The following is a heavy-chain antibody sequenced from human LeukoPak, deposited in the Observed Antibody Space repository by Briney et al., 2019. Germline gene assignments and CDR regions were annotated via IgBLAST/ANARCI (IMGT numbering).Heavy chain of an antibody. CDR1: GYTFTGYY. V-gene: IGHV1-2*02. D-gene: IGHD3-10*01. CDR2: INPNSGGT. Sequence: ASVTVSFKASGYTFTGYYMHWVRQAPGQGLEWMGWINPNSGGTNYAQKFQGRVTMTRDTSISTAYMELSRLRSDDTAVYYCARVVDPYYYGSGSSNWFDPWGQGTLVTVSS. J-gene: IGHJ5*02. CDR3: ARVVDPYYYGSGSSNWFDP.